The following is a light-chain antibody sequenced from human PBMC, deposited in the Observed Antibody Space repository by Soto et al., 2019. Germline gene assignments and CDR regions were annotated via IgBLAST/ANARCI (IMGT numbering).Light chain of an antibody. V-gene: IGKV1-39*01. CDR2: VAS. J-gene: IGKJ2*01. Sequence: DIQMTQSPSSLSASVGDRVTITCRASQSISNYLNWYQQKPGKAPKVLISVASSLQSGVPSRFSGVGSGTDFTLTISGLRPDDFATYYCQQSYSSPYTFGQGSKLEIK. CDR3: QQSYSSPYT. CDR1: QSISNY.